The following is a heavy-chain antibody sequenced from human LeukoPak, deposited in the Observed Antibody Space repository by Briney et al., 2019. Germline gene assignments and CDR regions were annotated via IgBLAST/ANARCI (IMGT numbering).Heavy chain of an antibody. Sequence: PGGSLRLSCAASGFTFSSYSMNWVRQAPGKGLEWVSYISSSSSTIYYADSVKGRFTISRDNAKNSLYLQMNSLRAEDTAVYYCARRPNSYGSGSYHHFDYWGQGTLVTVSS. V-gene: IGHV3-48*01. J-gene: IGHJ4*02. CDR3: ARRPNSYGSGSYHHFDY. CDR2: ISSSSSTI. D-gene: IGHD3-10*01. CDR1: GFTFSSYS.